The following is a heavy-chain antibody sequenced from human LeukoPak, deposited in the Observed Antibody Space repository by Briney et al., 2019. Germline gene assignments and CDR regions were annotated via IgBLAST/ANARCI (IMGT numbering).Heavy chain of an antibody. J-gene: IGHJ4*02. CDR2: ISPYNGNT. CDR1: GYTFTSYG. V-gene: IGHV1-18*01. D-gene: IGHD2-21*01. Sequence: GASVKVSCKAAGYTFTSYGISWVRQAPGQGLEWMGWISPYNGNTNYVPKFQGRLTMTTDTSTSTAYMELRSLRSDDTAVYYCARDRQCGYWGQGTLVTVSS. CDR3: ARDRQCGY.